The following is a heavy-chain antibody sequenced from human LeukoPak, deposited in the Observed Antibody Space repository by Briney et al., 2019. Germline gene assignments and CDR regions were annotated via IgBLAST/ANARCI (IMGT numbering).Heavy chain of an antibody. CDR3: AREGSGGLGRPDTFDP. Sequence: PSETLSLTCTVSGGSIRSSTYYWGWIRQPPGKGLEWIGSIYYSGSTYYNPSLKSRVTISVDTSKNQFSLKLRSVTAADTAVYYCAREGSGGLGRPDTFDPWGQGMLVTVSS. J-gene: IGHJ5*02. CDR1: GGSIRSSTYY. D-gene: IGHD3-10*01. V-gene: IGHV4-39*07. CDR2: IYYSGST.